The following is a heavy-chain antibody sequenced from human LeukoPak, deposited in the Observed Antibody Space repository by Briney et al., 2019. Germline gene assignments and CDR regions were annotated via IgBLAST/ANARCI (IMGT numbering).Heavy chain of an antibody. CDR3: ARFELEPISGIY. CDR1: GYTLTELS. V-gene: IGHV1-2*06. D-gene: IGHD1-1*01. J-gene: IGHJ4*02. Sequence: ASVTVSCKVSGYTLTELSMHWVRQAPGKGLEWMGLINPNSGGTNYAQKFQGRVTMTRDTSISTAYMELSRLRSDDTAVYYCARFELEPISGIYWGQGTLVTVSS. CDR2: INPNSGGT.